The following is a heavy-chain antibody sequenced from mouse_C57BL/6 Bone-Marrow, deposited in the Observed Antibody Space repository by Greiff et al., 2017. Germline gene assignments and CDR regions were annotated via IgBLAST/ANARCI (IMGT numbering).Heavy chain of an antibody. D-gene: IGHD2-5*01. CDR2: ISDGGSYT. CDR1: GFTFSSYA. CDR3: ARASIVTTAHYYAMDY. Sequence: VQLKESGGGLVKPGGSLKLSCAASGFTFSSYAMSWVRQTPEKRLEWVATISDGGSYTYYPDNVKGRFTISRDNAKNNLYLQMSHLKSEDTAMYYCARASIVTTAHYYAMDYWGQGTSVTVSS. J-gene: IGHJ4*01. V-gene: IGHV5-4*01.